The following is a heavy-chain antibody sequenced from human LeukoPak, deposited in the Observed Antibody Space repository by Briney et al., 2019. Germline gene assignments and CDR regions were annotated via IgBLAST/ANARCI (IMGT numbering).Heavy chain of an antibody. CDR3: AKRPDYGFWSGYQDF. V-gene: IGHV3-23*01. Sequence: GGSLRLSCAASGFTFSTYAMSWVRQAPGNGLEWVSSISGSGSSTYYADSVKGRFTISRDNSKNTLYLQMNSLRAEDTAVYYCAKRPDYGFWSGYQDFWGQGTLVTVSS. D-gene: IGHD3-3*01. J-gene: IGHJ4*02. CDR2: ISGSGSST. CDR1: GFTFSTYA.